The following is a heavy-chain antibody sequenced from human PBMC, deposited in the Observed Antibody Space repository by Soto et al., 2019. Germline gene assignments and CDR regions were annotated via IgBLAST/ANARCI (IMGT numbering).Heavy chain of an antibody. Sequence: AVGSLRLSCASSVFTFSSYSMNCVRHSPGKWLEWVSSISSSSSYIYYADSVKGRFTISRDNAKNSLYLQMNSLRAEDTAVYYCARVNRYDINTPRKYHAFDIWGQGTMVIVS. CDR1: VFTFSSYS. J-gene: IGHJ3*02. V-gene: IGHV3-21*01. CDR2: ISSSSSYI. D-gene: IGHD5-12*01. CDR3: ARVNRYDINTPRKYHAFDI.